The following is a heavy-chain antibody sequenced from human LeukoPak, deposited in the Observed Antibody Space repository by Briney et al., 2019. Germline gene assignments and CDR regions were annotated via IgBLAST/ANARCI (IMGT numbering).Heavy chain of an antibody. D-gene: IGHD2-15*01. J-gene: IGHJ4*02. CDR2: IYNSGST. CDR1: TDSTNTYY. Sequence: PSETLSLTCSVSTDSTNTYYWSWLRQAPGKGLEWIGHIYNSGSTDYNPFFKSRVPISIGLSKKEFSLRLTSVTVADTAMYYCVRLRWELLAPYFDHWGQGAFVIVSS. CDR3: VRLRWELLAPYFDH. V-gene: IGHV4-59*01.